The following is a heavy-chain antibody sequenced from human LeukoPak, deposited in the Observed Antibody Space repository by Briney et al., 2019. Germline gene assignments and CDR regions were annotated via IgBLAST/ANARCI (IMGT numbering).Heavy chain of an antibody. D-gene: IGHD6-6*01. Sequence: ASVKVSCKASGYSFTNYKIHWLRQAPGQGLQWMGIIDPSGPSVTYAQIFKGRLIVTRDTSTSTVYMQLSSLRSEDSAMYYCARAGSRRAFDIWGQGTMVTVSS. CDR3: ARAGSRRAFDI. CDR1: GYSFTNYK. CDR2: IDPSGPSV. V-gene: IGHV1-46*01. J-gene: IGHJ3*02.